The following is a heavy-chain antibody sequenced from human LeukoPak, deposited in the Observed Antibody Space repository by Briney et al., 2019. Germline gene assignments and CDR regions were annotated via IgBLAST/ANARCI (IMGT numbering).Heavy chain of an antibody. Sequence: GGSLRLSCAASGFTFSSYSMNWVRQAPGKGLEWVSYISSSSSPTYHADSVKGRFTISRDNAKNSLYLQMNSLRAEDTAVYYCARGHGGNSGGFDYWGQGTLVTVSS. CDR2: ISSSSSPT. D-gene: IGHD4-23*01. J-gene: IGHJ4*02. CDR3: ARGHGGNSGGFDY. CDR1: GFTFSSYS. V-gene: IGHV3-48*04.